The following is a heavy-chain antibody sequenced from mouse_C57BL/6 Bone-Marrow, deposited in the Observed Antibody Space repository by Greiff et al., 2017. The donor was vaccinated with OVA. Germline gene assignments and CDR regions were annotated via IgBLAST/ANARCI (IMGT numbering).Heavy chain of an antibody. Sequence: QVQLQQSGAELVRPGASVTLSCKASGYTFTDYEMRWVKQSPVHGLEWIGAIDPETGGTAYNQKFKGKAILTADKSSSTAYMELRSLTSEDSAVYYCTRKAYGSSLYAMDYWGQGTSVTVSS. V-gene: IGHV1-15*01. CDR2: IDPETGGT. CDR1: GYTFTDYE. D-gene: IGHD1-1*01. J-gene: IGHJ4*01. CDR3: TRKAYGSSLYAMDY.